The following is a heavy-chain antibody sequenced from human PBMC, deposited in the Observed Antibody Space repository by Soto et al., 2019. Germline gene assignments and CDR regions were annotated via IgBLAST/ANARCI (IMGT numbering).Heavy chain of an antibody. D-gene: IGHD6-13*01. J-gene: IGHJ4*02. CDR1: DFTYTTAW. CDR3: TTEPGSSLFDY. Sequence: GGSLRLSCAGSDFTYTTAWIDWVRQAPGKGLEWVGRIKSKTDGGTPDYAAPVKGRFTISRDDSKNTVYLQMNSLKTEDTAVYYCTTEPGSSLFDYWGQGTLVTVSS. V-gene: IGHV3-15*07. CDR2: IKSKTDGGTP.